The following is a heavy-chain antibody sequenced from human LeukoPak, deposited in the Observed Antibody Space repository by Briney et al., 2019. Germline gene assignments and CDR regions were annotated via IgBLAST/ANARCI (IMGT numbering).Heavy chain of an antibody. CDR2: IYYSGST. J-gene: IGHJ6*03. CDR3: ARAARGALYYYYYMDV. Sequence: SETLSLTCTVSGGSISSYYWSWIRQPPGKGLERIGYIYYSGSTNYNPSLKSRVTISVDTSKNQFSLKLSSVTAADTAVYYCARAARGALYYYYYMDVWGKGTTVTVSS. V-gene: IGHV4-59*01. CDR1: GGSISSYY. D-gene: IGHD1-26*01.